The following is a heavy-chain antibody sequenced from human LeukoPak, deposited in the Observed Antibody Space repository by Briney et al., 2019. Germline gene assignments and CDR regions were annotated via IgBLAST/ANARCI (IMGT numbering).Heavy chain of an antibody. V-gene: IGHV4-30-4*08. CDR1: GGSISSGDYY. CDR3: ARKCSSTSCSPFYYYYYMDV. CDR2: IYYSGST. D-gene: IGHD2-2*01. J-gene: IGHJ6*03. Sequence: SQTLSLTCTVSGGSISSGDYYWSWIRQPPGKGLEWIGYIYYSGSTYYNPSLKSRVTISVDTSKNQFSLKLSSVTAADTAVYYCARKCSSTSCSPFYYYYYMDVWGEGTTVTVSS.